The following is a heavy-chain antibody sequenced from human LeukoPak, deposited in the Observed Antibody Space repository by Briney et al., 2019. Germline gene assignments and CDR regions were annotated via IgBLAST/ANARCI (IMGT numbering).Heavy chain of an antibody. CDR2: IIPIFGTA. V-gene: IGHV1-69*01. J-gene: IGHJ6*02. D-gene: IGHD5-24*01. Sequence: GASVKVSCTASGGTFSSYAISWVRQAPGQGLEWMGGIIPIFGTANYAQKFQGRVTITADESTSTAYMELSSLRSEDTAVYYCARDPTSLRDGYNSYYYYGMDVWGQGTTVTVSS. CDR3: ARDPTSLRDGYNSYYYYGMDV. CDR1: GGTFSSYA.